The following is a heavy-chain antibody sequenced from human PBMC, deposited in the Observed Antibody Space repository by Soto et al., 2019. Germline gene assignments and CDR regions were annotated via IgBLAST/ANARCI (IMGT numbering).Heavy chain of an antibody. CDR1: GFTFSNYA. Sequence: GGSLRLSCAASGFTFSNYAMSWVRQAPGKGLEWVSAISVSGGSTYYADSVKGRFTISRDNSKNTLYLQMNSLRADDTAVYYCTKPGDPISFYYYYMDVWGKGTTVTVSS. CDR2: ISVSGGST. D-gene: IGHD2-21*02. CDR3: TKPGDPISFYYYYMDV. V-gene: IGHV3-23*01. J-gene: IGHJ6*03.